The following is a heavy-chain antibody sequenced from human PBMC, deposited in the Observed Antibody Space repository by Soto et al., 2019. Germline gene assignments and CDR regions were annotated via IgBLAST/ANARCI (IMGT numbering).Heavy chain of an antibody. CDR1: GYTFINHG. V-gene: IGHV1-18*04. CDR2: VSGSNGNT. J-gene: IGHJ4*02. Sequence: QVQLVQSEAEVKKPGASVKVSCEASGYTFINHGISWVRQAPGQGLEWMGCVSGSNGNTKYAQKFQGRVTMTTETSTSTAHMELRNLRSDDTAVYFCARDFYPLAYYFDPWGQGTLVTVSS. CDR3: ARDFYPLAYYFDP.